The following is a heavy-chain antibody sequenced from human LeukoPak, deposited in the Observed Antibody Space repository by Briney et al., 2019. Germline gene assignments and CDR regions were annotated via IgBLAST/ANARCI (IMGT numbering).Heavy chain of an antibody. CDR2: MNPNSGNT. J-gene: IGHJ6*03. V-gene: IGHV1-8*01. Sequence: GASVKVSCKASGYTFTSYDINWVRQATGQGPEWMGWMNPNSGNTGYAQKFQGRVTMTRNTSISTAYMELSSLRSEDTAVYYCARDPIGYDYVWGSYRPSPYYYYYMDVWGKGTTVTISS. CDR3: ARDPIGYDYVWGSYRPSPYYYYYMDV. D-gene: IGHD3-16*02. CDR1: GYTFTSYD.